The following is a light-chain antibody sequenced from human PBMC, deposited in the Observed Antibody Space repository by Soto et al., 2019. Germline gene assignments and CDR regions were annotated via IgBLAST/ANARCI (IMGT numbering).Light chain of an antibody. Sequence: QSVLTQPPSVSGAPGQRVTISCTGSSSNIGAGYDVHWYQQLPGTAPKLLIYGNSNRPSGVPDRFSGSKSGTSASLAITGLQGEDEADYYCPSYDSSLSGLVFGGGTKLTVL. CDR2: GNS. CDR3: PSYDSSLSGLV. J-gene: IGLJ2*01. V-gene: IGLV1-40*01. CDR1: SSNIGAGYD.